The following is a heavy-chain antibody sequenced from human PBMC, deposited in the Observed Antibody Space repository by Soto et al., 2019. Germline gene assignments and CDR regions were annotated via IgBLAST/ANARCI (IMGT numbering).Heavy chain of an antibody. CDR1: GFTFSSYA. V-gene: IGHV3-23*01. CDR2: ISGSGDKT. CDR3: AKDDKIAAAGTWVKYFDY. D-gene: IGHD6-13*01. Sequence: PGGSLRLSCAASGFTFSSYAMSWVRQAPGKGLEWVSAISGSGDKTYYADSVKGRFTISRDNSKNTLYLQMNSLRAEDTAVYYCAKDDKIAAAGTWVKYFDYWGQGTLVTVSS. J-gene: IGHJ4*02.